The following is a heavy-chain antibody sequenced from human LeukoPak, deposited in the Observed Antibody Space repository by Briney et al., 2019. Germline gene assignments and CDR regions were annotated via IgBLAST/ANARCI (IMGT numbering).Heavy chain of an antibody. CDR2: VYYSGST. CDR3: ARHQWVPAFDI. CDR1: GGSISSNNYY. D-gene: IGHD1-26*01. J-gene: IGHJ3*02. V-gene: IGHV4-39*01. Sequence: SETLSLTCTVSGGSISSNNYYWGWIRQPPGKGLEWIGNVYYSGSTFYNPSLKSRVIISVDTSKNQFSLKLTSVTAADTAVYYCARHQWVPAFDIWGQGTMVTVSS.